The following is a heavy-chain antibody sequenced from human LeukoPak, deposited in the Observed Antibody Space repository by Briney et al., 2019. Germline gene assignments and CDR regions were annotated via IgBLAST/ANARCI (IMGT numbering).Heavy chain of an antibody. D-gene: IGHD3-10*01. J-gene: IGHJ5*02. CDR2: ISAYNGNT. CDR3: ARVPVTMGRHWFDP. V-gene: IGHV1-18*01. CDR1: GYTFTSYG. Sequence: ASVKVSCTASGYTFTSYGISWVRQAPGQGLEWMGWISAYNGNTNYAQKLQGRVTMTTDTSTSTAYMELRSLRSDDTAVYYCARVPVTMGRHWFDPWGQGTLVTVSS.